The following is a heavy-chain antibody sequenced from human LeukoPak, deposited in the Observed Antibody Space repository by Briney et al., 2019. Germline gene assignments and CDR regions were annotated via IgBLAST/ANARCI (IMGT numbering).Heavy chain of an antibody. CDR2: IYTSGST. V-gene: IGHV4-39*07. Sequence: PSETLSLTCTVSGGSISSSSYYWGWIRQPPGMGLEWIGRIYTSGSTNYNPSLKSRVTISVDTSKNQFSLKLSSVTAADTAVYYCARDPGYYYDSSGYYDYWGQGTLVTVSS. D-gene: IGHD3-22*01. CDR3: ARDPGYYYDSSGYYDY. CDR1: GGSISSSSYY. J-gene: IGHJ4*02.